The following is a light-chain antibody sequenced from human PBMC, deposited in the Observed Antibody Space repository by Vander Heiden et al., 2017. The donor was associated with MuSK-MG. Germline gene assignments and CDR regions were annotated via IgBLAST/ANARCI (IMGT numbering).Light chain of an antibody. CDR3: CSYAGAYSLV. J-gene: IGLJ2*01. CDR1: SSDVGSYIF. V-gene: IGLV2-23*02. CDR2: EVD. Sequence: HSALTQPASVSGPPGQSIAISCTGTSSDVGSYIFVSWYQQHPGKAHKLMIYEVDKRPSGVSDRFSGSKSGNTASLTISGLQTEDEADYYCCSYAGAYSLVFGGGTTLTVL.